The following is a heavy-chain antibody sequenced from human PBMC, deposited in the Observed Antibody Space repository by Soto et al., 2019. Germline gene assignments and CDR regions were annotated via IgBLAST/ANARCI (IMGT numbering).Heavy chain of an antibody. J-gene: IGHJ6*02. CDR1: GGSISSYY. CDR2: IYYSGST. V-gene: IGHV4-59*01. D-gene: IGHD2-21*01. Sequence: PSETLSLTCTVSGGSISSYYWSWIRQPPGKGLEWIGYIYYSGSTNYNPSLKSRVTISVDTSKNQFSLKLSSVTAADTAVYYCARDRVEMDGYYYYGMDVWGQGTTVTVSS. CDR3: ARDRVEMDGYYYYGMDV.